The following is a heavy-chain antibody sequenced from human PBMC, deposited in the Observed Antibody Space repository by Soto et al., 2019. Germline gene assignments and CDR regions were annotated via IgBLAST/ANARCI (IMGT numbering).Heavy chain of an antibody. D-gene: IGHD2-15*01. Sequence: EVQLVESGGGLVQPGRSLRLSCAASGFSFGDYAMHWVRQAPGKGLDWVSGISWNSGTVGYADSVKGRFTISRDNAKNSLYLQMNSLRVEDTALYYCAKGSAATHYYYMDVWGKGTTVTLSS. CDR1: GFSFGDYA. CDR2: ISWNSGTV. CDR3: AKGSAATHYYYMDV. V-gene: IGHV3-9*01. J-gene: IGHJ6*03.